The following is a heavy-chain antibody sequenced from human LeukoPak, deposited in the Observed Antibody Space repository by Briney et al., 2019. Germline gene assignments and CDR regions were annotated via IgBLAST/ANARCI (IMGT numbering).Heavy chain of an antibody. V-gene: IGHV4-39*01. CDR1: GGSIRSSSYY. J-gene: IGHJ4*02. CDR2: IYFTGSA. Sequence: SETLSLTCTVSGGSIRSSSYYWGWIRQPPGKGLEWIGGIYFTGSAYYSPSLKSRVIMPVDTSKNQVSLKLNSVTAADTAVYYCARQKVPGDCSSTSCDYFDYWGQGTLVTVSS. CDR3: ARQKVPGDCSSTSCDYFDY. D-gene: IGHD2-2*01.